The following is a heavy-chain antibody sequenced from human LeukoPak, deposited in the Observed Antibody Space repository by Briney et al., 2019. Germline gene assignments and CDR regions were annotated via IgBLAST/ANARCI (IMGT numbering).Heavy chain of an antibody. Sequence: GGSLRLSCEASGFTFNTYAMNWVRQAPGKGLEWVSTINENGANTHYADSVKGRFTISRDNSKNTVYLQMNSLRAEDTAVYYCASGRLVGAPDYWGQGTLVTVSS. CDR1: GFTFNTYA. J-gene: IGHJ4*02. D-gene: IGHD1-26*01. V-gene: IGHV3-23*01. CDR2: INENGANT. CDR3: ASGRLVGAPDY.